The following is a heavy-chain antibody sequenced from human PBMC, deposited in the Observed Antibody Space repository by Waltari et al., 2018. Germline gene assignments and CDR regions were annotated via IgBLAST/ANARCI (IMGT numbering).Heavy chain of an antibody. D-gene: IGHD3-22*01. CDR3: ARGRGFYDNFGDVAFET. CDR1: GFTFRNFA. CDR2: VSLDGDSN. J-gene: IGHJ3*02. V-gene: IGHV3-30-3*01. Sequence: QVQMVQSGGGVVQPGRSVKLSCAASGFTFRNFAMHWVRQAPGKGLRWLAVVSLDGDSNNHIDSLKGRINISRDNSKNTLFLQMNSLRPEDTATYYCARGRGFYDNFGDVAFETWGQGTLVIVSS.